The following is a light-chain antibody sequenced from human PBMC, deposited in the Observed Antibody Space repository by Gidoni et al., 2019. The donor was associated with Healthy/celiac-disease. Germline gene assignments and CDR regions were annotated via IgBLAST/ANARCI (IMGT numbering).Light chain of an antibody. V-gene: IGKV3-20*01. CDR3: QQYGSSPLT. CDR2: GAS. Sequence: VLTQSPGTLPLSPGERATPSCRASQSVSSSYLAWYQQKPGQAPRLLTYGASSRATGIPDRFSGSGSGTDFTLTISRLEPEDFAVYYCQQYGSSPLTFGGGTKVEIK. J-gene: IGKJ4*01. CDR1: QSVSSSY.